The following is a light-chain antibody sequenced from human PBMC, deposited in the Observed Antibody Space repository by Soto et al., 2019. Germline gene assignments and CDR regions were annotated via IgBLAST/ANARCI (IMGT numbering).Light chain of an antibody. Sequence: QSALTQPPSASGSPGQSVTISCTGTSSDVGGYNYVSWYQQHPGKAPKLMIYEVSKRPSGVPDRFSGSKSGNTASLTVSGLQAEDDADYYCSSYAGSNNLLVFGGGTKVTVL. CDR1: SSDVGGYNY. CDR2: EVS. V-gene: IGLV2-8*01. CDR3: SSYAGSNNLLV. J-gene: IGLJ2*01.